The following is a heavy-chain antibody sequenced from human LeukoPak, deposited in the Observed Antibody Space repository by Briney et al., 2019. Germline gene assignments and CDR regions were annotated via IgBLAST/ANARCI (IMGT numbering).Heavy chain of an antibody. J-gene: IGHJ4*02. D-gene: IGHD2-2*01. Sequence: SSVKVSCKASVGTFSSYAISWVRQAPGQGLEWMGEIIPIFGTANYAQKFQGRVTITTDESTSTAYMELSSLRSEDTAVYYCARVCSSTSCSPKAAAAGIFDYWGQGTLVTVSS. V-gene: IGHV1-69*05. CDR1: VGTFSSYA. CDR2: IIPIFGTA. CDR3: ARVCSSTSCSPKAAAAGIFDY.